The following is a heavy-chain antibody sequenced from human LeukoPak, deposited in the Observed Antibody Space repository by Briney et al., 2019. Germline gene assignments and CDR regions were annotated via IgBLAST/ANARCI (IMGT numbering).Heavy chain of an antibody. CDR1: GFTVSSNY. CDR2: IYSGGST. Sequence: GGSLRLSCAASGFTVSSNYMSWVRQAPGKGLEWVSVIYSGGSTYYADSVKGRFTISRDNAKNSLYLQMNNLRAEDTAVYYCVRDKGGRSGAIYYDAFDVWGQGTMVTVSS. CDR3: VRDKGGRSGAIYYDAFDV. J-gene: IGHJ3*01. D-gene: IGHD1-26*01. V-gene: IGHV3-66*01.